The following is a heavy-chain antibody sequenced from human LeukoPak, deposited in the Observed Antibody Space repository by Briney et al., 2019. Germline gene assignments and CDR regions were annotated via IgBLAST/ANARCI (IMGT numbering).Heavy chain of an antibody. D-gene: IGHD3-22*01. J-gene: IGHJ4*02. CDR1: GFTFSDYY. CDR3: ARDGDDSSGYYFAGY. Sequence: PGGSLRLSWAASGFTFSDYYISWIRQAPRKLLEWVSYISDSVSTIYYADSVKGPFTISRDNAKNSLYLQMNSLRAEDPAVYYCARDGDDSSGYYFAGYWGQGRLVTVS. CDR2: ISDSVSTI. V-gene: IGHV3-11*01.